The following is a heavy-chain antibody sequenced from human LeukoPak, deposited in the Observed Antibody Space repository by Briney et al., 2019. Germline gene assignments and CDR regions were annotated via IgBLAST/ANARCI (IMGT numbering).Heavy chain of an antibody. Sequence: GGSLRLSCAASGFTFDDYAMHWVRQAPGKGLEWVSLISGDGGSTYYADSVKGRFTISRDNSKNMLYLQMNSLRADDTAVYYCAKDQAVAGHPLDYWGQGTLVTVSS. CDR3: AKDQAVAGHPLDY. CDR2: ISGDGGST. D-gene: IGHD6-19*01. CDR1: GFTFDDYA. J-gene: IGHJ4*02. V-gene: IGHV3-43*02.